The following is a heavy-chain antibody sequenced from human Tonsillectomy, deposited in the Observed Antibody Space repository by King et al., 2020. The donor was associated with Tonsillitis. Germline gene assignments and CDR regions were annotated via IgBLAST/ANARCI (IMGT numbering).Heavy chain of an antibody. CDR3: ARDKGLVRGEDYYYYGMDV. Sequence: VQLVESGGGVVHPGRSLRLSCAASGFTFSSYGMHWVRQAPGKGLEWVAVIWYDGSNKYYTDSVKGRFTISRDNSKNTLYLQMNSPRAEDTAVYYCARDKGLVRGEDYYYYGMDVWGQGTTVTVSS. V-gene: IGHV3-33*01. D-gene: IGHD3-10*01. CDR1: GFTFSSYG. J-gene: IGHJ6*02. CDR2: IWYDGSNK.